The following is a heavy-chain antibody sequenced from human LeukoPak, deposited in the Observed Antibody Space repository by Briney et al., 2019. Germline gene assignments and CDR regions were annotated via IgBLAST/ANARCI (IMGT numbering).Heavy chain of an antibody. D-gene: IGHD5-12*01. CDR1: GFTVSDNY. V-gene: IGHV3-66*01. CDR2: IYDGGHT. J-gene: IGHJ4*02. CDR3: ARATHAYSGYNH. Sequence: PGGSLRLSCAASGFTVSDNYMSWVRQAPGTGLEWVSVIYDGGHTYYADSVKGRFTISRDNSENRLYLQMNSLRVEDSAIYYCARATHAYSGYNHWGQGTLVTVSS.